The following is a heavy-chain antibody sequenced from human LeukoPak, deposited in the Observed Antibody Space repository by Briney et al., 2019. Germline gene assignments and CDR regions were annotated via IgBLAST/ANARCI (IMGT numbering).Heavy chain of an antibody. D-gene: IGHD3-16*01. CDR2: IYYSGST. CDR1: GGSISSYY. Sequence: SETLSLTCTVSGGSISSYYWSWIRQPPGKGLEWTGYIYYSGSTNYNPSLKSRVTISVDTSKNQFSLKLSSVTAADTAVYYCARDLIGLDYWGQGTLVTVSS. J-gene: IGHJ4*02. CDR3: ARDLIGLDY. V-gene: IGHV4-59*01.